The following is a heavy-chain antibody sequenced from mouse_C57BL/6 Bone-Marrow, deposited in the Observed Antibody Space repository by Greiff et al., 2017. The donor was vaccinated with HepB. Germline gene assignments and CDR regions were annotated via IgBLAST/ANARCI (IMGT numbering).Heavy chain of an antibody. J-gene: IGHJ4*01. CDR2: IDPENGDT. CDR3: TTTTVVGSAMDY. V-gene: IGHV14-4*01. Sequence: DVQLQESGAELVRPGASVKLSCTASGFNIKDDYMHWVKQRPEQGLEWIGWIDPENGDTEYASKFQGKATITADTSSNTAYLQLSSLTSEDTAVYYCTTTTVVGSAMDYWGQGTSVTVSS. CDR1: GFNIKDDY. D-gene: IGHD1-1*01.